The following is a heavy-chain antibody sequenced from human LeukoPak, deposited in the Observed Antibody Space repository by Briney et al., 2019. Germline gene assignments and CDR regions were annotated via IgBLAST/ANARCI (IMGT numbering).Heavy chain of an antibody. V-gene: IGHV4-59*08. D-gene: IGHD5-18*01. CDR1: GGSISSYY. J-gene: IGHJ4*02. CDR3: ARRAPYSYEWSTLDY. CDR2: IYYSGST. Sequence: SETLSLTCTVSGGSISSYYWSWIRQPPGKGLEWIGYIYYSGSTNYNPSLKSRVTISVDTSKNQFSLKLSSVTAADTAVYYCARRAPYSYEWSTLDYWGQGTPVTVPS.